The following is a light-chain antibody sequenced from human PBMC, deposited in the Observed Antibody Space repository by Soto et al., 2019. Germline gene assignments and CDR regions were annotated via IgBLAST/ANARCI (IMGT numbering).Light chain of an antibody. J-gene: IGKJ1*01. CDR1: QSVSSN. Sequence: EIVMTQSPATLSVSPGERATLSCRASQSVSSNLAWYQQKPGQAPRLLIYDASTRATGIPARFSGSGSGTELTLTISSLQSEDFALYYCQQYNDWPRTFGQGTKVEIK. V-gene: IGKV3-15*01. CDR3: QQYNDWPRT. CDR2: DAS.